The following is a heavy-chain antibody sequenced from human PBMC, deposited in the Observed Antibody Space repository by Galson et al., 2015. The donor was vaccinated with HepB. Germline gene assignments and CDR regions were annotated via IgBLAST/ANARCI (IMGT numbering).Heavy chain of an antibody. CDR1: GGSISSYY. J-gene: IGHJ2*01. D-gene: IGHD3-10*01. V-gene: IGHV4-59*01. CDR3: ARDRGHVWFEPDDRYFDL. Sequence: SETLSLTCTVSGGSISSYYWSWIRQPPGKGLEWIGYIYYSGSTNYNPSLKSRVTISVDTSKNQFSLKLSSVTAADTAVYYCARDRGHVWFEPDDRYFDLWGRGTLVTVSS. CDR2: IYYSGST.